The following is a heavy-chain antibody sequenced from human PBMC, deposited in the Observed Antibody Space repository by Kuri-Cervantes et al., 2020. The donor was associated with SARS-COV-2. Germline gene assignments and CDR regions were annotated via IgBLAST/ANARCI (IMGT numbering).Heavy chain of an antibody. J-gene: IGHJ6*03. Sequence: SVKVSCKASGGTFSSYAISWVRQAPGQGLEWMGGIIPIFGTANYAQKFQGRVTITTDEYTSTAYMELSSLRSEDTAVFYCASGGSVPAAHYYYMDVWGKGTTVTVSS. CDR2: IIPIFGTA. CDR1: GGTFSSYA. D-gene: IGHD2-2*01. CDR3: ASGGSVPAAHYYYMDV. V-gene: IGHV1-69*05.